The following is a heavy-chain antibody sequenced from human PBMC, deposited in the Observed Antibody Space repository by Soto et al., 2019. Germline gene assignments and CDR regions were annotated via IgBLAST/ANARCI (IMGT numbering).Heavy chain of an antibody. CDR2: IYHSGST. J-gene: IGHJ4*02. V-gene: IGHV4-4*02. CDR3: SRGASVFDY. CDR1: GGSISSSNW. D-gene: IGHD3-16*01. Sequence: SETLSLTCAVSGGSISSSNWWSWVRQPPGKGLEWIGEIYHSGSTNYNPSLKSRLTMSVDTSRNQFSLTVNSVTAADTAVYFCSRGASVFDYWGQGALVTVSS.